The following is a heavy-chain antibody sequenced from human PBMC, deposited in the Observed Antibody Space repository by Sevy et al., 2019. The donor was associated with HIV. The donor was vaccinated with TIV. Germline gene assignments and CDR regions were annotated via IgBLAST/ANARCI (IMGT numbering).Heavy chain of an antibody. V-gene: IGHV3-21*01. J-gene: IGHJ4*02. Sequence: GGSLRLSCAASGFTFSSYSMNWVRQAPGKGLEWVSSISSSSSYIYYADSVKGRFTISRDNAKNSLYLQMNSLRAEDTAVYYCARADSSYLPTDYWGQGPLVTVSS. CDR2: ISSSSSYI. D-gene: IGHD1-26*01. CDR1: GFTFSSYS. CDR3: ARADSSYLPTDY.